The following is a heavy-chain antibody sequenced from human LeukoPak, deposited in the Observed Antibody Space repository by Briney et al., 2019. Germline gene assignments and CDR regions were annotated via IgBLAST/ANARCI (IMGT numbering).Heavy chain of an antibody. V-gene: IGHV4-59*12. D-gene: IGHD3-22*01. CDR3: ARVGYYDSSGHTY. CDR1: GGSISSYY. CDR2: IYYSGST. Sequence: SETLSLTCTVSGGSISSYYWSWIRQPPGKGLEWIGYIYYSGSTNYNPSLKSRVTISVDTSKNQFSLKLSSVTAADTAVYYCARVGYYDSSGHTYWGQGTLVTVSS. J-gene: IGHJ4*02.